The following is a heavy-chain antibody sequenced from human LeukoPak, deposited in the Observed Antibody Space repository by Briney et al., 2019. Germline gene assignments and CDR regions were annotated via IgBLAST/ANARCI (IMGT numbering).Heavy chain of an antibody. CDR2: IYSGGST. D-gene: IGHD6-19*01. CDR3: ARAGSGRLYNWFDP. CDR1: GFTVSSSY. J-gene: IGHJ5*02. V-gene: IGHV3-66*02. Sequence: SGGSLRLSCAASGFTVSSSYMSWVRQAPGKGLEWVSVIYSGGSTYYADSVKGRFTISRDNSKNTLYLQMNSLRAEDTAVYYCARAGSGRLYNWFDPWGQGTLVTVSS.